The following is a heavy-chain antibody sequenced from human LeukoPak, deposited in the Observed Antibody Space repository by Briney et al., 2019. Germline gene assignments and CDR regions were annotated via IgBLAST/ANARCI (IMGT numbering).Heavy chain of an antibody. V-gene: IGHV4-38-2*02. D-gene: IGHD3-22*01. CDR2: IYHSGST. J-gene: IGHJ2*01. Sequence: SETLSLTCTVSGYSISSGYYWGWIRQPPGKGLEWIGSIYHSGSTYYNPSLKSRVTISVDTSKNQFSLKLSSVTAADTAVYYCARDNYYDSSGYYCGVDLWGRGTLVTVSS. CDR3: ARDNYYDSSGYYCGVDL. CDR1: GYSISSGYY.